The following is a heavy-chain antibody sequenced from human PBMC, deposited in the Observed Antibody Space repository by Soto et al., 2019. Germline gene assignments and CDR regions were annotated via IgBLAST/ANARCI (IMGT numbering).Heavy chain of an antibody. V-gene: IGHV3-21*01. CDR3: ARGDYDFWSGYIALDYYYYGMDV. CDR1: GFTFSSYS. CDR2: ISSSSSYI. D-gene: IGHD3-3*01. J-gene: IGHJ6*02. Sequence: PGGSQRLSSTASGFTFSSYSRNWVRQAPGKGLEWVSSISSSSSYIYYADSAKGRFTISRDNAKNSLYLQMNSLRAEDTAVYYCARGDYDFWSGYIALDYYYYGMDVWGQGTTVTVSS.